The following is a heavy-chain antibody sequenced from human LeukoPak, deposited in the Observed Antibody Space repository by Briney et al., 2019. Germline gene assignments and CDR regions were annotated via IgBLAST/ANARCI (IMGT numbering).Heavy chain of an antibody. D-gene: IGHD4-23*01. CDR1: GFTFSSYE. Sequence: GGSLRLSCAASGFTFSSYEMHWVRQAPGKGLEWVSYISSSGSTIYYADSVKGRFTISRDNAKKSLYLQMNSLRAEDTAVYYCARDYGGSSPFDYWGRGTLVTVSS. V-gene: IGHV3-48*03. CDR3: ARDYGGSSPFDY. J-gene: IGHJ4*02. CDR2: ISSSGSTI.